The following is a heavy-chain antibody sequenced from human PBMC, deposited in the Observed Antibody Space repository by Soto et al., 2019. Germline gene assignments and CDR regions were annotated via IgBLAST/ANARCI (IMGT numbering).Heavy chain of an antibody. V-gene: IGHV1-69*13. J-gene: IGHJ4*02. D-gene: IGHD6-13*01. Sequence: SVKVSCKASGGTFSSYAISWVRQAPGQGLEWMGGIIPIFGTANYAQKFQGRVTITADESTSTAYMELSSLRSEDTAVYYCLLAAAGAYYFGYCGRGTLVAVSS. CDR3: LLAAAGAYYFGY. CDR1: GGTFSSYA. CDR2: IIPIFGTA.